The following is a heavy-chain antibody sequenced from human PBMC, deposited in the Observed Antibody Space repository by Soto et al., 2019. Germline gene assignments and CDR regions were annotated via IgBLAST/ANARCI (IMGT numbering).Heavy chain of an antibody. V-gene: IGHV3-30-3*01. D-gene: IGHD6-19*01. CDR3: AISEYNSGSLDY. J-gene: IGHJ4*02. CDR1: GFTFSRFA. CDR2: ISYDGSNK. Sequence: AGGSLRLSCAASGFTFSRFAMHWVRHAPGKGLEWVALISYDGSNKYYADSVKGPLTISTDKSKNTLYRQMNSLRAEDTAVYYCAISEYNSGSLDYWGQGTLVTVSS.